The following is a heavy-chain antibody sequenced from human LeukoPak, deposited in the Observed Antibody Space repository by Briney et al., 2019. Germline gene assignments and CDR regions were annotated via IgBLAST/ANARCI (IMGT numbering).Heavy chain of an antibody. CDR2: ISAYNGNT. CDR1: GYTFTSYG. V-gene: IGHV1-18*04. Sequence: ASVKVSCKASGYTFTSYGISWVRQAPGQGLEWMGWISAYNGNTNYAQKLQGRVTMTTDTSTSTAYMELRSLRSDDTAVYYCARNFYYYGSGSPRFDDWGQGTLVTVSS. CDR3: ARNFYYYGSGSPRFDD. J-gene: IGHJ4*02. D-gene: IGHD3-10*01.